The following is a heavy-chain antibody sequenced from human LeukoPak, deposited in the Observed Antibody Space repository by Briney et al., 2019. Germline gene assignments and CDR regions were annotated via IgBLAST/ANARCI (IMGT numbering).Heavy chain of an antibody. J-gene: IGHJ4*02. CDR1: GGSFSGYY. CDR2: INHSGST. V-gene: IGHV4-34*01. CDR3: ARGRGGYYDSSGYYLDY. D-gene: IGHD3-22*01. Sequence: SETLSLTCAVYGGSFSGYYWSWIRQPPGKGLEWIGEINHSGSTNYNPSLKSRVTISVDTSKNQFSLKLSSVTAADTAVYYCARGRGGYYDSSGYYLDYWGRGTLVTVSS.